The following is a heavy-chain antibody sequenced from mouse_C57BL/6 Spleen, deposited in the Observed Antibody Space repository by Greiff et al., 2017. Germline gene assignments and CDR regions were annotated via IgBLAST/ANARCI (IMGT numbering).Heavy chain of an antibody. Sequence: VKVVESGAELVRPGTSVKMSCKASGYTFTNYWIGWAKQRPGHGLEWIGDIYPGGGYTNYNEKFKGKATLTADKSSSTAYMQFSSLTSEDSAIYYCARSLLRDYFDYWGQGTTLTVSS. V-gene: IGHV1-63*01. CDR2: IYPGGGYT. CDR3: ARSLLRDYFDY. CDR1: GYTFTNYW. D-gene: IGHD1-1*01. J-gene: IGHJ2*01.